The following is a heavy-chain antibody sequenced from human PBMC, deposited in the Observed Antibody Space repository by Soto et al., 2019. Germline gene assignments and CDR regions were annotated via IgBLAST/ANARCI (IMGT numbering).Heavy chain of an antibody. D-gene: IGHD5-12*01. V-gene: IGHV6-1*01. CDR1: GDSVSSNSAA. CDR2: TYYRSKWYS. Sequence: PSQTLSLTCAISGDSVSSNSAAWNWIRQSPSRGLEWLGRTYYRSKWYSDYAASVKSRITINPDTSKNQFSLKLSSVTAADTAVYYCAREQGSDVDIVATAYNWFDPWGQGTLVTVSS. CDR3: AREQGSDVDIVATAYNWFDP. J-gene: IGHJ5*02.